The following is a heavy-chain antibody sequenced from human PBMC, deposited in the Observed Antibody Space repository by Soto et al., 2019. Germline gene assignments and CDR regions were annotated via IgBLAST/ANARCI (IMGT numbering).Heavy chain of an antibody. CDR2: IIPIFGTA. J-gene: IGHJ5*02. CDR3: ARDRAHYYDSSGRFDP. V-gene: IGHV1-69*13. Sequence: SVKISCKASGGTFSSYAISWVRQAPGQGLEWMGGIIPIFGTANYAQKFQGRVTITADESTSTAYMELSSLRSEDTAVYYCARDRAHYYDSSGRFDPWGQGTLVTVSS. D-gene: IGHD3-22*01. CDR1: GGTFSSYA.